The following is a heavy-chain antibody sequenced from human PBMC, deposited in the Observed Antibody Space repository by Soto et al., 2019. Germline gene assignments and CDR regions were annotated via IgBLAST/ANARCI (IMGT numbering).Heavy chain of an antibody. J-gene: IGHJ4*02. CDR2: IYYSGRT. CDR1: GGSIDNYEYY. Sequence: QVQLQESGPGLVKPSQTLSLTCTVSGGSIDNYEYYWTWIRQPPGKGLEWVGYIYYSGRTNYNPYLNSRLTISLATSKNQFSLRLTSVSAADPAMYYCARDRSNSPDYFDFWGQGTLVTVSS. V-gene: IGHV4-30-4*01. D-gene: IGHD6-6*01. CDR3: ARDRSNSPDYFDF.